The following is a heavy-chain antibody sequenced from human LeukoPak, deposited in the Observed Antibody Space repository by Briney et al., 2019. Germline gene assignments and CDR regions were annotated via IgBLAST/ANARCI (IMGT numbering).Heavy chain of an antibody. V-gene: IGHV3-74*01. D-gene: IGHD2/OR15-2a*01. CDR2: INSDGGWT. CDR3: VSFYETY. J-gene: IGHJ4*02. Sequence: GGSLRLSCAASGNYWMHWVRQAPGKGLVWVSRINSDGGWTSYADSVKGRFTISKDNAKNTVYLQMNSLRAEDTAVYYCVSFYETYWGRGTLVTVSS. CDR1: GNYW.